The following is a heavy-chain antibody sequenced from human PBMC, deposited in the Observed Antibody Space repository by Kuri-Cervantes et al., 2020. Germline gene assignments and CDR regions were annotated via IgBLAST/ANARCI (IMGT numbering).Heavy chain of an antibody. J-gene: IGHJ5*02. Sequence: GGSLRLSCAASGFPFSSYAMSWVRQAPGKGLEWVSAISGSGGSTYYADSVKGRFTISRDNSKNTLYLQMNSLRAEDTALYYRAKNPLAAGGWFDPWGQGTLVTVSS. CDR1: GFPFSSYA. CDR2: ISGSGGST. CDR3: AKNPLAAGGWFDP. V-gene: IGHV3-23*01. D-gene: IGHD6-13*01.